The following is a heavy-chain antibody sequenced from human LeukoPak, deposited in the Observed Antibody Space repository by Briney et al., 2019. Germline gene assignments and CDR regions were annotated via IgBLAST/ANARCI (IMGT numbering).Heavy chain of an antibody. CDR2: ISYDGSNK. Sequence: GGSLRLSRAASGFTFSSYGMHWVRQAPGKGLEWVAVISYDGSNKYYADSVKGRFTISRDNSKNTLYLQMNSLRAEDTAVYYCASIWKSTVTTYWGQGTLVTVSS. D-gene: IGHD4-17*01. J-gene: IGHJ4*02. CDR3: ASIWKSTVTTY. CDR1: GFTFSSYG. V-gene: IGHV3-30*03.